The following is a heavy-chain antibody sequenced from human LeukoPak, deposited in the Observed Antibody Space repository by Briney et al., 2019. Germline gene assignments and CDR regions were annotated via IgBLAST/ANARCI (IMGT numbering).Heavy chain of an antibody. CDR1: GFTFSSYT. D-gene: IGHD2-15*01. CDR3: AKSPGRIVSAHS. J-gene: IGHJ4*02. CDR2: ISGSGDST. V-gene: IGHV3-23*01. Sequence: GGSLRLSCAASGFTFSSYTMTLVRQAPGKGLEWVSGISGSGDSTYYADSVKGRFTISRDNSKTTLHLQMNSLRAEDTAVYYCAKSPGRIVSAHSWGQGTLVTVSS.